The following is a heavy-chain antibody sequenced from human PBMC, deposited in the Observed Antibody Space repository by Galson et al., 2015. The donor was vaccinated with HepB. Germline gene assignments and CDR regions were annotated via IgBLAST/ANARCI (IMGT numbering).Heavy chain of an antibody. CDR2: IYYSGRT. CDR1: GGSVTSGGYY. J-gene: IGHJ5*02. Sequence: TLSLTCTVSGGSVTSGGYYWTWIRQLPGKGLEWIGYIYYSGRTYFNPSLQSRLSISVDTSQNQFSLRLSSVTVADTAMYYCARVNSRGNWFDPWGQGTLVAVSS. V-gene: IGHV4-31*03. CDR3: ARVNSRGNWFDP. D-gene: IGHD4-11*01.